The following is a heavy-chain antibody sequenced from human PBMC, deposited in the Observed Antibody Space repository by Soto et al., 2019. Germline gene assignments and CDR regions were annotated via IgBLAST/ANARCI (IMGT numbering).Heavy chain of an antibody. CDR3: ARRGYSSGWYYFDY. Sequence: QVQLQQWGAGLLKPSETLSLTCAVYGGSFSGYYWSWIRQPPGKGLEWIGEINHSGSTNYNPSLKSRVTISVETSKNQFSLKLSSVTAADTAVYYCARRGYSSGWYYFDYWGQGTLVTVSS. CDR1: GGSFSGYY. CDR2: INHSGST. J-gene: IGHJ4*02. V-gene: IGHV4-34*01. D-gene: IGHD6-19*01.